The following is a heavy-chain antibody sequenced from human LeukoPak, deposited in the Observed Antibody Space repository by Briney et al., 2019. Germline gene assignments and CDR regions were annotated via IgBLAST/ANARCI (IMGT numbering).Heavy chain of an antibody. D-gene: IGHD1-26*01. CDR3: ARLMGERSLFDY. CDR1: GFIFSNTW. V-gene: IGHV3-7*02. J-gene: IGHJ4*02. Sequence: GGSVRLSCAASGFIFSNTWMNWVRQAPWKGLEWVRNIRQEGNAKFYVASVKRRFSITRDNAKNSVYLQMNSLRAEDTAVYYCARLMGERSLFDYWGQGVLVTVSS. CDR2: IRQEGNAK.